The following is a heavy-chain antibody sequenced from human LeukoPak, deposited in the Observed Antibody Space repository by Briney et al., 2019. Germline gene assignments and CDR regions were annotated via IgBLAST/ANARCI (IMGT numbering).Heavy chain of an antibody. CDR3: ARSNSPLGGNWFDP. J-gene: IGHJ5*02. V-gene: IGHV4-34*01. CDR1: GGSFSDYY. CDR2: INHSRTT. D-gene: IGHD3-16*01. Sequence: SETLSLTCAVQGGSFSDYYWGWIRQPPGKGLEWTGEINHSRTTNYNPSLKSRVTISLDTSKNQFSLKLTSVTAADTAIYYCARSNSPLGGNWFDPWGQGTLVTVSS.